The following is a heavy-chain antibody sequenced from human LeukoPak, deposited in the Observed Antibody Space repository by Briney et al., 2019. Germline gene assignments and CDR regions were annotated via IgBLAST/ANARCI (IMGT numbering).Heavy chain of an antibody. V-gene: IGHV4-59*01. D-gene: IGHD3-22*01. Sequence: AETLSLTCTVSGGSTSSSYWSWIRQPPREGLGWIGYIYYSGSTNYNPALKSRVTISVDTSKNQFSLKLSSVTAAGTAVYYCARARTLITMIVVADYDAFDIWGQGTMVTVSS. CDR1: GGSTSSSY. CDR2: IYYSGST. J-gene: IGHJ3*02. CDR3: ARARTLITMIVVADYDAFDI.